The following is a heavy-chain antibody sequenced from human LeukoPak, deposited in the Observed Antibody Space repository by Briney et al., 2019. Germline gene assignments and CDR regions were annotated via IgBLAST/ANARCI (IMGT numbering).Heavy chain of an antibody. Sequence: GGSLRLSCAASGFTFSSYGMHWVRQAPGKGLEWVAVISYDGSNKYYADSVKGRFTISRDNSKNTLHLQMNSLRAEDTAVYYCAKAQEGQFDYWGQGTLATVSS. V-gene: IGHV3-30*18. CDR2: ISYDGSNK. CDR3: AKAQEGQFDY. CDR1: GFTFSSYG. J-gene: IGHJ4*02.